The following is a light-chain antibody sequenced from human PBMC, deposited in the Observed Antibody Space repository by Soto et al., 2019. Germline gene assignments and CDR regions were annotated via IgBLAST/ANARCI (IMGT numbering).Light chain of an antibody. V-gene: IGKV3D-15*03. J-gene: IGKJ1*01. Sequence: ETVMSQSPVTLSVSAGERATLSCMASQSVSNNLAWYQQKPGQAPRLLIYGASIRAAGIPARFSASGSGTDFTLTISDVQPEDFALYYCHQRRSWPRTFGQGTKVDI. CDR1: QSVSNN. CDR3: HQRRSWPRT. CDR2: GAS.